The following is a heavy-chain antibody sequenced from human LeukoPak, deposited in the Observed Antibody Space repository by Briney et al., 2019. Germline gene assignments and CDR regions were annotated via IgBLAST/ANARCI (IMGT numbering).Heavy chain of an antibody. J-gene: IGHJ4*02. Sequence: ASVKVSCKASGYTFTSYAMHWVRQAPGQRLEWMGWINAGNGNTKYSQKFQGRVTITRDTSASTAYMELSSLRSEGTAVYYCAREYDFWSGYYTHWGQGTLVTVSS. D-gene: IGHD3-3*01. V-gene: IGHV1-3*01. CDR2: INAGNGNT. CDR3: AREYDFWSGYYTH. CDR1: GYTFTSYA.